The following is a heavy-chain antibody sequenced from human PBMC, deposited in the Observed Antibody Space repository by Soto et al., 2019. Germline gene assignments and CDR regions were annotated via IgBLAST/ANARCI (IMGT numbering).Heavy chain of an antibody. Sequence: GGSLRLSCAASGFTFSSYWMSWVRQAPGKGLEWVANIKQDGSEKYYVDSVKGRFTISRDNAKNSLYLQMNSLRAEDTAVYYCARDVVGELLYCWFDPWGQGTLVTVSS. CDR1: GFTFSSYW. CDR3: ARDVVGELLYCWFDP. D-gene: IGHD3-10*01. CDR2: IKQDGSEK. J-gene: IGHJ5*02. V-gene: IGHV3-7*01.